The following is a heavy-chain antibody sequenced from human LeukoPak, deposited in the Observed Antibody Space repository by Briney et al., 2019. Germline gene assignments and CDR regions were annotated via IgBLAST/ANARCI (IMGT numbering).Heavy chain of an antibody. J-gene: IGHJ4*02. Sequence: SETLSLTCTVSGGSISSYYWGWIRQPPGKGLEWIGYIYSSGSTNYNPSLKSRVTISVDTSRNQFSLKLSSVTAADTAVYYCARRNYGDYDHYFDYWGQGTLVTVSS. D-gene: IGHD4-17*01. V-gene: IGHV4-59*08. CDR3: ARRNYGDYDHYFDY. CDR2: IYSSGST. CDR1: GGSISSYY.